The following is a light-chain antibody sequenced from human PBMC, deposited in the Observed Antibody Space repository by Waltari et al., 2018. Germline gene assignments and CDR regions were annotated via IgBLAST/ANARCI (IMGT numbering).Light chain of an antibody. CDR2: GAS. Sequence: TITCRASQSFKSYLNWYQQKPGKAPQLLVYGASTVQSGAPSKISASGSGTNFTLTVSRLQPEDSATFYCQQSYITPYTFGQGTKLEIK. CDR3: QQSYITPYT. V-gene: IGKV1-39*01. J-gene: IGKJ2*01. CDR1: QSFKSY.